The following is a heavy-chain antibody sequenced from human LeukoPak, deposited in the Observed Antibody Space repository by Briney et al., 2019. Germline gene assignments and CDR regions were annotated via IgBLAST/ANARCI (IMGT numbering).Heavy chain of an antibody. CDR3: ASGYGSGSYYKGYWYFDL. CDR2: ISSSSSYI. D-gene: IGHD3-10*01. V-gene: IGHV3-21*01. Sequence: GGSLSLSCGASGFTFSTYSMNWVRQAPGKGLEWVSSISSSSSYIYYADSVKGRFTISRDNAKNSLYLQMNSLRGEDTAVYYCASGYGSGSYYKGYWYFDLWGRGTLVTVPS. CDR1: GFTFSTYS. J-gene: IGHJ2*01.